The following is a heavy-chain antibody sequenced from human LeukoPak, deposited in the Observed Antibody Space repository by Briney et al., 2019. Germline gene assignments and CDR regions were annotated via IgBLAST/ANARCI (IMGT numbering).Heavy chain of an antibody. CDR2: IYYSGST. V-gene: IGHV4-39*01. Sequence: PSETLSLTCTVSGGSISSSSYYWGWIRQPPGKGLEWIGSIYYSGSTYYNPSLKSRVTISVDTSKNQFSLRLSSVTAADTAVYYCARHAENGYDRFDYWGQGTLVTVSS. J-gene: IGHJ4*02. D-gene: IGHD5-12*01. CDR1: GGSISSSSYY. CDR3: ARHAENGYDRFDY.